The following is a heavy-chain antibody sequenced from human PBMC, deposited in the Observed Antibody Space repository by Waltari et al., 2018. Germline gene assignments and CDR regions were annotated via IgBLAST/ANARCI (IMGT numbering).Heavy chain of an antibody. CDR1: GGTFSSYA. J-gene: IGHJ5*02. V-gene: IGHV1-69*10. CDR2: LIPILGIA. CDR3: ARGGSYSNSGNWFDP. D-gene: IGHD4-4*01. Sequence: QVQLGQSGAEVEKPGSSVKVSCKASGGTFSSYAISWVPEARGEGLEWMGGLIPILGIANYAHNFQARVTITADNSTSTAYMELSSLSSEDTAVYYCARGGSYSNSGNWFDPWGQGTLVTVSS.